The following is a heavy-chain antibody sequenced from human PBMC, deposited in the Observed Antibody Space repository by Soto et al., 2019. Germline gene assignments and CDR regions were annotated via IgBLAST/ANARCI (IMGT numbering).Heavy chain of an antibody. D-gene: IGHD3-22*01. CDR1: GVTFSSYA. CDR3: AKDLGTVVVITHFDY. Sequence: EVQLLESGGGLVQPGGSLRLSCAASGVTFSSYAMSWVRQAPGKGLEWVSAISGSGGSTYYADSVKGRFTISRDNSKNALYLQMTSLRAEDTAVYYCAKDLGTVVVITHFDYWGQGTLVTVSS. CDR2: ISGSGGST. J-gene: IGHJ4*02. V-gene: IGHV3-23*01.